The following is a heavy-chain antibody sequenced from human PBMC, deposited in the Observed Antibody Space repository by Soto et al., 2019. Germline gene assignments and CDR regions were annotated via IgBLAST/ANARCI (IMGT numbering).Heavy chain of an antibody. Sequence: SETLSLTCTVSGASISGFYWSWIRKSAGKGLEWIGRIYATGTTDYNPSLKSRVMMSVDTSKKQFSLKLRSVTAADTAVYYCVRDGTKTLRDWFDPWGQGLSVTVS. V-gene: IGHV4-4*07. D-gene: IGHD1-1*01. J-gene: IGHJ5*02. CDR2: IYATGTT. CDR1: GASISGFY. CDR3: VRDGTKTLRDWFDP.